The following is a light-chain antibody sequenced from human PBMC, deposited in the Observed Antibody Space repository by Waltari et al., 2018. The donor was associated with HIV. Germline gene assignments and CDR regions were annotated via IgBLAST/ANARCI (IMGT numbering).Light chain of an antibody. Sequence: QSVLTQPPSPSGTPGPRVTIPCSGSSSNIGSNPVNWYQQLPGTAPKLLIYSNNQRPSGVPDRFSGSKSGTSASLAISGLQSEDEADYYCAAWDDSLNGHVVFGGGTKLTVL. CDR1: SSNIGSNP. CDR3: AAWDDSLNGHVV. CDR2: SNN. V-gene: IGLV1-44*01. J-gene: IGLJ2*01.